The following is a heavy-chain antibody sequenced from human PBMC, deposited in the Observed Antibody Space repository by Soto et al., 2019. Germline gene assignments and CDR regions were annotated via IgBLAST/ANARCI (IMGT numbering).Heavy chain of an antibody. CDR2: IKSRTGGGTT. J-gene: IGHJ4*02. CDR1: GFTFSTAW. V-gene: IGHV3-15*01. D-gene: IGHD4-17*01. CDR3: STGRITDYGGNVDY. Sequence: EVQLVESGGGLVKPGGSLRLSCAASGFTFSTAWMSWVRQAPGKGLEWVGRIKSRTGGGTTDYAAPVKGRFTISRDDSKNTLYLQMNSLKSEDTAVYYCSTGRITDYGGNVDYWGQGTLVTVSS.